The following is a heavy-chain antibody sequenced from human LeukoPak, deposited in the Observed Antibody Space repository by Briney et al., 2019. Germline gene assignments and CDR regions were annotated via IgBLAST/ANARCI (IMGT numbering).Heavy chain of an antibody. CDR3: SIPEGRGYFDY. CDR1: GFTVSTNY. CDR2: IYSGGST. Sequence: GGSLRLSCAASGFTVSTNYMTWVRQAPGKGLEWVSVIYSGGSTYYADSVKGRFTISRDNSKNTLYLQMNSLRAEDTAVYYCSIPEGRGYFDYWGQGTLVTVSS. J-gene: IGHJ4*02. D-gene: IGHD1-14*01. V-gene: IGHV3-53*05.